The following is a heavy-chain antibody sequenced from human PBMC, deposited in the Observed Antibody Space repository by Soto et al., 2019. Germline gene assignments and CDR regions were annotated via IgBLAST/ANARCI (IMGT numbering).Heavy chain of an antibody. CDR3: AKDRMVRGVIKRHALDY. CDR2: ISGSGGST. D-gene: IGHD3-10*01. CDR1: GFTFSSYA. Sequence: GGSLRLSCAASGFTFSSYAMSWVRQAPGKGLEWVSAISGSGGSTYYADSVKGRFTISRDNSKNTLYLQMNSLRAEDTAVYYCAKDRMVRGVIKRHALDYWGQGTLVTVSS. J-gene: IGHJ4*02. V-gene: IGHV3-23*01.